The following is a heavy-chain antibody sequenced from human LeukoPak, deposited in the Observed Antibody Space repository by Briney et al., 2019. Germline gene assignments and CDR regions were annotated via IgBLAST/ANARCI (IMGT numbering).Heavy chain of an antibody. D-gene: IGHD6-13*01. CDR1: GGSISSYY. CDR2: IYYSGST. Sequence: SQTLSLTCTVSGGSISSYYWSWIRQPPGKGLEWIGYIYYSGSTNYNPSLKSRVTISADTSKNQFSLKLSSVTAADTAVYYCARRGIAAAGYDYWGQGTLVTVSS. CDR3: ARRGIAAAGYDY. V-gene: IGHV4-59*08. J-gene: IGHJ4*02.